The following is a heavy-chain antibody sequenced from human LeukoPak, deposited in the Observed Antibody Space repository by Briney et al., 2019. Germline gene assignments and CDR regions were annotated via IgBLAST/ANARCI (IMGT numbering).Heavy chain of an antibody. J-gene: IGHJ4*02. CDR3: ARFHGGRDFGWWDY. CDR2: INHSGST. Sequence: SETLSLTCAVYGGSFSGYYWSWIRQPPGRGLEWIGEINHSGSTNYNPSLKSRVTISVDTSKNQFSLKLSSVTAADTAVYYCARFHGGRDFGWWDYWGQGTLVTVSS. CDR1: GGSFSGYY. D-gene: IGHD2-15*01. V-gene: IGHV4-34*01.